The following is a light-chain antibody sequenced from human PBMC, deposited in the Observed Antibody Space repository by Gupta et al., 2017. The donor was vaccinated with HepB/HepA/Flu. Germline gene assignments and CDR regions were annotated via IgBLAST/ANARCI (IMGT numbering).Light chain of an antibody. CDR2: TAS. Sequence: DIQMTQSPSSLSASVGDRVTISCRASQSINSYLNWYQQKPGKAPKLLIYTASSWQSGVPSRFSGSGSGTHFTLTITRLQPEDFATYYCQQSYSSVSLTFGQGTRLEIK. CDR1: QSINSY. V-gene: IGKV1-39*01. CDR3: QQSYSSVSLT. J-gene: IGKJ5*01.